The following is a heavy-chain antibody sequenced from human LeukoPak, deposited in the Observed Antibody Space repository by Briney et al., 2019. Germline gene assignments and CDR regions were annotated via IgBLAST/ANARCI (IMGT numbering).Heavy chain of an antibody. CDR3: ARDRFRGWSSPYYMDV. CDR2: ISPFYGNT. D-gene: IGHD6-19*01. CDR1: GYTFTSYG. J-gene: IGHJ6*03. V-gene: IGHV1-18*01. Sequence: AASVKVSCKASGYTFTSYGISWVRQAPGQGLEWMGWISPFYGNTNYAQKLQGRVTMTTDTSTSTAYMDLRSLRSDDTAVYYCARDRFRGWSSPYYMDVWGKGTTVTVSS.